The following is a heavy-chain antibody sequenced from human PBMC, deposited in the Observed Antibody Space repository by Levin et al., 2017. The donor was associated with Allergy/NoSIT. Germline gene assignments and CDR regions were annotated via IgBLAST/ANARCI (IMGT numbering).Heavy chain of an antibody. V-gene: IGHV3-7*04. D-gene: IGHD6-13*01. Sequence: GESLKISCAASGFTFSSYWMSWVRQAPGKGLEWVANIKQDGSEKYYVDSVKGRFTISRDNAKNSLYLQMNSLRAEDTAVYYCARASYSSSWYLYYYYYGMDVWGQGTTVTVSS. CDR3: ARASYSSSWYLYYYYYGMDV. CDR1: GFTFSSYW. CDR2: IKQDGSEK. J-gene: IGHJ6*02.